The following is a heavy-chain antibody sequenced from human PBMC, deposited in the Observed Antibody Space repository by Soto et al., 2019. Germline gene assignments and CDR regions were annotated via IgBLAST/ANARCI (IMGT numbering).Heavy chain of an antibody. CDR3: ARRYSGNYGCFDP. CDR1: GFTISGHW. Sequence: EMQLVESGGGLVQPGGSLRLSCAASGFTISGHWMHWVRQVPGKGLVWVSRINSDGSSTSYADSVKGRFIISRDNAKNTLYLQMNSLRAEDTAVYYCARRYSGNYGCFDPWGQGTLVTVSS. CDR2: INSDGSST. D-gene: IGHD1-26*01. J-gene: IGHJ5*02. V-gene: IGHV3-74*01.